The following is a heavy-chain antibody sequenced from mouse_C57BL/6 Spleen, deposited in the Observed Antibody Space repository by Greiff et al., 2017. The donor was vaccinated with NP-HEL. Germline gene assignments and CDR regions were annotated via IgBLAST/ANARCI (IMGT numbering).Heavy chain of an antibody. V-gene: IGHV5-17*01. J-gene: IGHJ3*01. CDR3: ATKDPYYYGSSPFAY. CDR2: ISSGSSTI. Sequence: EVKLMESGGGLVKPGGSLKLSCAASGFTFSDYGMHWVRQAPEKGLEWVAYISSGSSTIYYADTVKGRFTISRENAKNTLFLQMTSLRSEDTAMYYCATKDPYYYGSSPFAYWGQGTLVTVSA. D-gene: IGHD1-1*01. CDR1: GFTFSDYG.